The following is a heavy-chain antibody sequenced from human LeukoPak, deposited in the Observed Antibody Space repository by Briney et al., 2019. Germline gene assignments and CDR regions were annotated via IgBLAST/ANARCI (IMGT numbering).Heavy chain of an antibody. CDR1: GGSISSSSYY. D-gene: IGHD2-15*01. CDR2: IYYSGST. V-gene: IGHV4-39*07. Sequence: SETLSLTCTVSGGSISSSSYYWGWIRQPPGKGLEWIGSIYYSGSTYYNPSLKSRVTISVDTSKNQFSLKLSSVTAADTAVYYCARGKGVVRQAFDYWGQGTLVTVSS. J-gene: IGHJ4*02. CDR3: ARGKGVVRQAFDY.